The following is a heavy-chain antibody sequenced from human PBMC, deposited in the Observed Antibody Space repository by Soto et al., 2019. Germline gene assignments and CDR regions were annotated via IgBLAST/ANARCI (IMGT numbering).Heavy chain of an antibody. Sequence: GASVKVSCKASGGTFSSYAISWVRQAPGQGLEWMGGIIPIFGTANYAQKFQGRATITADESTSTAYMELSSLRSEDTAVYYCARSIKTDQPDYGGNSGGYVRDYYYYGMDVWGQGTTVTVSS. CDR2: IIPIFGTA. D-gene: IGHD4-17*01. V-gene: IGHV1-69*13. CDR3: ARSIKTDQPDYGGNSGGYVRDYYYYGMDV. CDR1: GGTFSSYA. J-gene: IGHJ6*02.